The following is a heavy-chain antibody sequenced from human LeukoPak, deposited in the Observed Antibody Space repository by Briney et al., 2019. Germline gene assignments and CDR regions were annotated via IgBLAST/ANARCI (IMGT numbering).Heavy chain of an antibody. CDR2: MNPNSGNT. CDR3: ARVNLDSSGYYY. Sequence: ASVKVSCKASGYTFTNYDINWVRQATGQGLEWMGWMNPNSGNTGYAQKFQGRVTMTRDTSISTTYMELSSLRSEDTAVYYCARVNLDSSGYYYWGQGTLVTVSS. CDR1: GYTFTNYD. D-gene: IGHD3-22*01. V-gene: IGHV1-8*01. J-gene: IGHJ4*02.